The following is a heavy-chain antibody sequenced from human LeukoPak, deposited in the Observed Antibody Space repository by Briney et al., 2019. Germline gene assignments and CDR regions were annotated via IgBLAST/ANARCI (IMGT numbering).Heavy chain of an antibody. D-gene: IGHD4-11*01. CDR2: INQDGGEK. Sequence: EPGGSLRLSCAASGFTFSSYWMSWVRQAPGKGLEWVANINQDGGEKYYVDSVRGRFTISRDNAKNSLYLQMNSLRAEDTAVYYCAREGDYSNYRDAFDIWGQGTMVTVSS. CDR3: AREGDYSNYRDAFDI. V-gene: IGHV3-7*01. CDR1: GFTFSSYW. J-gene: IGHJ3*02.